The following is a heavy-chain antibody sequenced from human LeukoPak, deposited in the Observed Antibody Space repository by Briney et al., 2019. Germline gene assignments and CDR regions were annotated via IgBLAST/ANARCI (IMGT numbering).Heavy chain of an antibody. J-gene: IGHJ4*02. Sequence: ASVKVSCKASGYSFSSYAISWVRQAPGQGLEWMGWIGANNGNTNYAQKLQGRVTMTTDTSTSTAYMELRSLRSDDTAVYYCASVYFDFWGQGTLVTVSS. CDR1: GYSFSSYA. V-gene: IGHV1-18*01. CDR2: IGANNGNT. CDR3: ASVYFDF.